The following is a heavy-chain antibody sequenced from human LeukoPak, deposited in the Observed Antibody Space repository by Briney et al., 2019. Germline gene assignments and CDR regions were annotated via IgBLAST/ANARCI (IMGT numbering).Heavy chain of an antibody. CDR3: ARGDDSGYYDYFDY. CDR1: GFTVDSNY. D-gene: IGHD3-22*01. CDR2: IYTGGNT. Sequence: GGSLRLSCAASGFTVDSNYLSWVRQAPGEGLEWASTIYTGGNTYYAASVKGRFTISRDFSKNTVFLHMNSLRAEDTAMYYCARGDDSGYYDYFDYWGQGALVTVSS. V-gene: IGHV3-53*01. J-gene: IGHJ4*02.